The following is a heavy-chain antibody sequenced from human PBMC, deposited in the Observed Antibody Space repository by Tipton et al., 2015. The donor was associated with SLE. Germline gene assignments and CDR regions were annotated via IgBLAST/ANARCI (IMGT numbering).Heavy chain of an antibody. J-gene: IGHJ5*02. CDR1: GGSITTNY. D-gene: IGHD6-6*01. V-gene: IGHV4-4*07. CDR2: MYNSGST. Sequence: TLSLTCTVSGGSITTNYWSWIRQPAGKGLEWIGRMYNSGSTDYNPSLKSRVTMSVGTSNNQFSLKVTSVTAADTAFYYCARGGASSKWLDPWGQGTLVTVSS. CDR3: ARGGASSKWLDP.